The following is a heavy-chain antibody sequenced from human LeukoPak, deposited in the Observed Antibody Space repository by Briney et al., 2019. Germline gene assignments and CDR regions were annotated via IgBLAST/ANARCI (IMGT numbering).Heavy chain of an antibody. CDR3: ARHYYGGSGAFDI. V-gene: IGHV4-59*08. Sequence: PSETLSLTCTVSGGSISGYYWSWIRQPPGKGLEWIGYIYYSGTTYYNPSLKSRVTMSVDMSKNQFSLKLSSVTAADTAVYYCARHYYGGSGAFDIRGQGTMVTVSS. D-gene: IGHD4-23*01. J-gene: IGHJ3*02. CDR1: GGSISGYY. CDR2: IYYSGTT.